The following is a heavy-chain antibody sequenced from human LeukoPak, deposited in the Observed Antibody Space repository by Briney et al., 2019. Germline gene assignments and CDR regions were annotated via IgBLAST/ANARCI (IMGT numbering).Heavy chain of an antibody. CDR2: IYYSGIT. CDR1: GGSIITSNYY. V-gene: IGHV4-39*07. Sequence: SETLSLTCNVSGGSIITSNYYWGWVRQPPGQGLEWIGNIYYSGITYNNPSLKSRVTISMDTSKNQFSLKLSSVTAADTAVYYCARDRVYSSSSNTRTHMDVWGEGTTVTVSS. D-gene: IGHD6-6*01. J-gene: IGHJ6*03. CDR3: ARDRVYSSSSNTRTHMDV.